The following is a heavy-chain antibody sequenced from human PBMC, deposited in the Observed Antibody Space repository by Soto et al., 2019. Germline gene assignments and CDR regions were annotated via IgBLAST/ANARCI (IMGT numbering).Heavy chain of an antibody. CDR1: GLTFNTYN. Sequence: SPTLPCAATGLTFNTYNMNWVRQAPGKGLEWVSSISSSSAYIYYADSVKGRFTISRDNAKNLLFLQMNSLRAEDTAVYYCARDGGSGLSWFDPWGQGTLVTVSS. CDR2: ISSSSAYI. CDR3: ARDGGSGLSWFDP. V-gene: IGHV3-21*01. J-gene: IGHJ5*02. D-gene: IGHD6-19*01.